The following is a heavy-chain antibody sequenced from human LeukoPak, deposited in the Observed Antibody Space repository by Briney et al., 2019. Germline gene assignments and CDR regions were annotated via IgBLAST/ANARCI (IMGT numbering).Heavy chain of an antibody. CDR2: INPSGGST. CDR1: GFTFSSYS. CDR3: ARDQGGYSYGGIAY. V-gene: IGHV1-46*01. D-gene: IGHD5-18*01. J-gene: IGHJ4*02. Sequence: GGSLRLSCAASGFTFSSYSMHWVRQAPGQGLEWMGIINPSGGSTSYAQKFQGRVTMTRDMSTSTVYMELSSLRSEDTAVYYCARDQGGYSYGGIAYWGQGTLVTVSS.